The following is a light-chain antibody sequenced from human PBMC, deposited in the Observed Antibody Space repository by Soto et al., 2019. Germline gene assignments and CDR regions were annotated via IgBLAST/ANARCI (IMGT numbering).Light chain of an antibody. Sequence: QAVVTQQPSASETAGQRVTISCSGTSSNIGRKSVYWYQQLPGTEPKLLIYSNHQRPSGVPDRFSGSKSGTSASLAISGLRSEDEADYYCAVWDDSVRGYVFATGTKVTVL. J-gene: IGLJ1*01. CDR3: AVWDDSVRGYV. CDR2: SNH. V-gene: IGLV1-47*02. CDR1: SSNIGRKS.